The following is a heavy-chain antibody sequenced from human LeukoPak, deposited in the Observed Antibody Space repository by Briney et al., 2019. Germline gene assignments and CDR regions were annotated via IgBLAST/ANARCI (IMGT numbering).Heavy chain of an antibody. CDR2: IYYIGST. Sequence: PSETLSLTCTVSGGSISSSNYYWGWIRQPPGKGLEWVGSIYYIGSTYSNPSLKSRVTISVDTSKNQFSLKLSSVTAADTAVYYCARCGYSSGWYPTRRSYFDYWGQGTLVTVSS. CDR3: ARCGYSSGWYPTRRSYFDY. V-gene: IGHV4-39*07. J-gene: IGHJ4*02. CDR1: GGSISSSNYY. D-gene: IGHD6-19*01.